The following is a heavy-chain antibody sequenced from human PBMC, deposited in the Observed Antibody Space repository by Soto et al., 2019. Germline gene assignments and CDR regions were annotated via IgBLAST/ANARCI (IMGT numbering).Heavy chain of an antibody. V-gene: IGHV3-15*07. J-gene: IGHJ4*02. D-gene: IGHD1-7*01. Sequence: HLVESGGGLVKPGGSLRLSCAASGFTVNNAWMHWVRQAPGKGLEWVGRIRSKTDGGTTDYAAPVKGRFTISRDDSENTLYLQVNSLKIEDTAVYYCMTFRLAEGTAYWGQGTLVTVSS. CDR2: IRSKTDGGTT. CDR1: GFTVNNAW. CDR3: MTFRLAEGTAY.